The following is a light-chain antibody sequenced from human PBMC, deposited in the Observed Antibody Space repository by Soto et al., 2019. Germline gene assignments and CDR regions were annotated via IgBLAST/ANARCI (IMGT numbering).Light chain of an antibody. CDR1: QGISSY. CDR2: AAS. Sequence: AIRMTQSPSSLSAPTGDRVTITCRASQGISSYLAWYQQKPGKAPKLLIYAASTLQSGVPSRFRGSGSGTDFALTISCLQSEDFATYYCQEYYSYPSTFGPGTKVDIK. V-gene: IGKV1-8*01. CDR3: QEYYSYPST. J-gene: IGKJ3*01.